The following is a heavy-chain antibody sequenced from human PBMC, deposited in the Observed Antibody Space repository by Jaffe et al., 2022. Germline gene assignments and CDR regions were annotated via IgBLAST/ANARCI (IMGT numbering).Heavy chain of an antibody. J-gene: IGHJ6*03. V-gene: IGHV3-23*01. CDR2: ISGSGGST. Sequence: EVQLLESGGGLVQPGGSLRLSCAASGFTFSSYAMSWVRQAPGKGLEWVSAISGSGGSTYYADSVKGRFTISRDNSKNTLYLQMNSLRAEDTAVYYCAKVHGDYAYYYYYYYMDVWGKGTTVTVSS. CDR1: GFTFSSYA. CDR3: AKVHGDYAYYYYYYYMDV. D-gene: IGHD4-17*01.